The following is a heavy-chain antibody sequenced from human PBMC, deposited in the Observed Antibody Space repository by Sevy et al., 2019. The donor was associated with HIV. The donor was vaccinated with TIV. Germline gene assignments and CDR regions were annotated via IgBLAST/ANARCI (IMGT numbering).Heavy chain of an antibody. CDR2: ISHSGSA. D-gene: IGHD3-16*01. CDR3: AGGGVEYLFTDNDRHYGMVV. Sequence: SETLSLTCTVSGGSVSGVPYYWSWIRQHPGKGPEWIAYISHSGSAVYNPSLKSRVNMSVVTSKNQFSLKMRSVTPADTAVYYCAGGGVEYLFTDNDRHYGMVVWGQGTTVTVSS. J-gene: IGHJ6*02. V-gene: IGHV4-31*03. CDR1: GGSVSGVPYY.